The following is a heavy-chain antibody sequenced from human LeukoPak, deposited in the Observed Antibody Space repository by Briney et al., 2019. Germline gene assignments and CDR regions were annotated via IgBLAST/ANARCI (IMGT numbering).Heavy chain of an antibody. CDR3: ARKRGYSYGHPFDY. CDR1: GGSISSSSYY. V-gene: IGHV4-39*07. CDR2: INHSGST. D-gene: IGHD5-18*01. Sequence: SETLSLTCTVSGGSISSSSYYWGWIRQPPGKGLEWIGEINHSGSTNYNPSLKSRVTISVDTSKNQFSLKLSSVTAADTAVYYCARKRGYSYGHPFDYWGQGTLVTVSS. J-gene: IGHJ4*02.